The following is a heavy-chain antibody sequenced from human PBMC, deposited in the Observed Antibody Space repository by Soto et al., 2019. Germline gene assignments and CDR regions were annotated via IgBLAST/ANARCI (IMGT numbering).Heavy chain of an antibody. CDR1: GGTFSSYA. J-gene: IGHJ4*02. Sequence: QVQLVQSGAEVKKPGSSVKVSCKASGGTFSSYATSWVRQAPGQGLEWMGGIIPMFGTAHYAQKFQGRVTSAADESTSTAYMELSSVRSEDTAVYSCARELGAVAVAGRAFAYWGQGSLVIVSS. V-gene: IGHV1-69*12. CDR2: IIPMFGTA. D-gene: IGHD6-19*01. CDR3: ARELGAVAVAGRAFAY.